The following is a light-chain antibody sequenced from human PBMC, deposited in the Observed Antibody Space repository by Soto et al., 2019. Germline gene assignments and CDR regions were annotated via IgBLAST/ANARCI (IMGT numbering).Light chain of an antibody. Sequence: QSVLTQPRSVSGSPGQAVTISCTGTSSDVGVYNSVSWYQQYPGKAPKIMIYDVSKRPSGVPDRFSGSKSDNTASLTISGLQAEDEADYYCCSYAGSYTFVFGIGTKVTVL. V-gene: IGLV2-11*01. CDR1: SSDVGVYNS. J-gene: IGLJ1*01. CDR2: DVS. CDR3: CSYAGSYTFV.